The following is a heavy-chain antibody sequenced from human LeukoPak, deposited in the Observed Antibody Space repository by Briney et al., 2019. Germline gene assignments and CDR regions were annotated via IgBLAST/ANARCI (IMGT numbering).Heavy chain of an antibody. Sequence: PSQTPSLTCTVSGGSISCGDYYWSWIRQPPGKGLEWIGYIYYSGSTYYNPSLKGRVTISVDTSKNQFSLKLSSVTAADTAVYYCARAASGWYVVWGQGTLVTVSS. J-gene: IGHJ4*02. V-gene: IGHV4-30-4*01. CDR2: IYYSGST. D-gene: IGHD6-19*01. CDR3: ARAASGWYVV. CDR1: GGSISCGDYY.